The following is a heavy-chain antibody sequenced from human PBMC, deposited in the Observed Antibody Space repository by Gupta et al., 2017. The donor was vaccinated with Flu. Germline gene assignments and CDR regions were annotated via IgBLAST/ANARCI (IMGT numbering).Heavy chain of an antibody. J-gene: IGHJ4*01. D-gene: IGHD1-1*01. V-gene: IGHV3-30*18. CDR2: ISYDGSRR. CDR3: AKDPYSGSGSYFDY. Sequence: QVQLVESGGGVVQPGRSLRLSCAASRFMFSSYGMHWVRQAPGKGLEWVAFISYDGSRRYYADSVKGRFTISRDNSKNTLYLQMNSLKSEDTAVYYCAKDPYSGSGSYFDYWGQGTLVTVSS. CDR1: RFMFSSYG.